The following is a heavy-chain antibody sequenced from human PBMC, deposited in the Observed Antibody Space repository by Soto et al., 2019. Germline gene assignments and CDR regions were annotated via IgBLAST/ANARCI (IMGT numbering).Heavy chain of an antibody. CDR1: GFTFSSYA. D-gene: IGHD5-18*01. CDR3: ALGYSYAPFDP. CDR2: ISGSGDST. J-gene: IGHJ5*02. V-gene: IGHV3-23*01. Sequence: GGSLRLSCSASGFTFSSYAMSWVRQAPGKGLEWVSGISGSGDSTYYADSVKGRFAISRDNSKNTLYMQMNSLRAEDTAIYYCALGYSYAPFDPWGQGTLVTVSS.